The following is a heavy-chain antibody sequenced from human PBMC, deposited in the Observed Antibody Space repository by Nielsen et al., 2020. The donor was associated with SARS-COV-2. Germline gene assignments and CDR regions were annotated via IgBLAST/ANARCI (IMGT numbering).Heavy chain of an antibody. CDR1: GFTFSNAW. V-gene: IGHV3-15*01. CDR2: IKSKTDGGTT. Sequence: GESLKISCAASGFTFSNAWMSWVRQAPGKGLEWVGRIKSKTDGGTTDYAAPVKGRFTISRDDSKNTLYLQMNSLKTEDTAVYYCTTGVAARKRGGYWGQGTLVTVSS. J-gene: IGHJ4*02. CDR3: TTGVAARKRGGY. D-gene: IGHD6-6*01.